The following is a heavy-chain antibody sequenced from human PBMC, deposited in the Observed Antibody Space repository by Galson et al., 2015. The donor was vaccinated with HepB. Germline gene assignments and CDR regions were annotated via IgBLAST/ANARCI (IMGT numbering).Heavy chain of an antibody. CDR1: GFSFSEFY. Sequence: SLRLSCAASGFSFSEFYMTWIRQAPGKGLEWISYISGSGTIAYYADSVKGRFTVSRDNAKKSLYLQMNSLRAEDTAIYYCARAAGWVDPWGQGTLVIVSS. J-gene: IGHJ5*02. CDR3: ARAAGWVDP. V-gene: IGHV3-11*01. CDR2: ISGSGTIA.